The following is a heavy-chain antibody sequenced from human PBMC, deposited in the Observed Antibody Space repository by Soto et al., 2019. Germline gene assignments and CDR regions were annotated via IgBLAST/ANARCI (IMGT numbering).Heavy chain of an antibody. V-gene: IGHV4-59*01. CDR3: ARRGHCTNGVCYSHGMDV. Sequence: SSETPSLTCTVSGGSISSYYWSWIRQPPGKGLEWIGYIYYSGSTNYNPSLKSRVTISVDTSKNQFSLKLSSVTAADTAVYYCARRGHCTNGVCYSHGMDVWGQGTTVTVSS. CDR2: IYYSGST. CDR1: GGSISSYY. J-gene: IGHJ6*02. D-gene: IGHD2-8*01.